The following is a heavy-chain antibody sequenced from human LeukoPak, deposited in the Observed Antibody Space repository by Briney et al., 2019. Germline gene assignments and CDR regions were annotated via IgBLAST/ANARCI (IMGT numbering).Heavy chain of an antibody. CDR2: ISYEGSNK. D-gene: IGHD4-17*01. CDR3: ARASPTTVTTIYGMDV. J-gene: IGHJ6*02. V-gene: IGHV3-30-3*01. CDR1: GFTFSSYA. Sequence: PGGSLRLSCAASGFTFSSYAMHWVRQAPGKGLEGVAVISYEGSNKYYADSVKGRFTISRDNSKNTLYLQMNSLRAEDTAVYYCARASPTTVTTIYGMDVWGQGTTVTVFS.